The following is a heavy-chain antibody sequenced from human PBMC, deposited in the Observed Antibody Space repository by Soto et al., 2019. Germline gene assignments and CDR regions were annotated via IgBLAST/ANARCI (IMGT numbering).Heavy chain of an antibody. V-gene: IGHV1-3*01. CDR3: ARDLILAVAGLEIDY. CDR2: INAGNGNT. CDR1: GYTFTSYA. D-gene: IGHD6-19*01. J-gene: IGHJ4*02. Sequence: ASVKVSCKASGYTFTSYAMHWVRQAPGQRLEWMGWINAGNGNTKYSQKFQGRVTITRDTSASTAYMELSSLRSEDTAVYYCARDLILAVAGLEIDYWGQGTLVTVSS.